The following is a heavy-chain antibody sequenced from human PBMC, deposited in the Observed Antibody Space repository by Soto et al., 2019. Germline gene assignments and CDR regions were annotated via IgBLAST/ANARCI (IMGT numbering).Heavy chain of an antibody. J-gene: IGHJ6*03. CDR3: ARDPRSSHYYYYYYMDV. CDR2: ISSSSSTI. D-gene: IGHD3-3*01. V-gene: IGHV3-48*01. Sequence: EVQLVESGGGLVQPGGSLRLSCAASGFTFSSYSMNWVRQAPGKGLEWVSYISSSSSTIYYADSVKGRFTISRDNAKNSLCLQMTGLGAEDTAVYYCARDPRSSHYYYYYYMDVWGKGTTVTVSS. CDR1: GFTFSSYS.